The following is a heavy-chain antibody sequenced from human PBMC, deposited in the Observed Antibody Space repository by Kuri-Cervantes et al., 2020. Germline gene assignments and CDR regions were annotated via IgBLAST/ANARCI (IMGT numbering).Heavy chain of an antibody. CDR2: MQQDGSEK. CDR3: AKDRLIRGSSFFDS. Sequence: GGSLRLSCAASGFTLSSYWMSWVRQAPGKGLEWVANMQQDGSEKFYVDSVRGRFTISRDNAKNSLYLQMSSLRAEDTAVYYCAKDRLIRGSSFFDSWGQGTLVTVSS. CDR1: GFTLSSYW. J-gene: IGHJ4*02. V-gene: IGHV3-7*03. D-gene: IGHD1-26*01.